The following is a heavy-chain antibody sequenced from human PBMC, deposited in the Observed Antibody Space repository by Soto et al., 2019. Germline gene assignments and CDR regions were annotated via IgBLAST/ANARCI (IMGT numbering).Heavy chain of an antibody. Sequence: GGSLRLSCAASGFTFSSYAMSWVRQAPGKGLEWVSAISGSGGSTYYADSVKGRFTISRDNSKNTLYLQMNSLRAEDTAVYYCSKDMVRGVIRPILDYWGRGTLVTVSS. CDR3: SKDMVRGVIRPILDY. J-gene: IGHJ4*02. D-gene: IGHD3-10*01. CDR1: GFTFSSYA. V-gene: IGHV3-23*01. CDR2: ISGSGGST.